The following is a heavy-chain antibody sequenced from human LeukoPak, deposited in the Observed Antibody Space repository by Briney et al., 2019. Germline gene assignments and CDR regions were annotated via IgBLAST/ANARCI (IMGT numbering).Heavy chain of an antibody. CDR1: GGSISSHY. Sequence: SETLSLTCTVSGGSISSHYWNWVRQPPGQGLEWIGCIHYSGSTNYNPSLKSRVTISVDTSKKHFSLKLSSVTAADTAVYYCARVDYWSGGNWFDPWGQGTLVTVSS. D-gene: IGHD3-3*01. V-gene: IGHV4-59*11. CDR3: ARVDYWSGGNWFDP. CDR2: IHYSGST. J-gene: IGHJ5*02.